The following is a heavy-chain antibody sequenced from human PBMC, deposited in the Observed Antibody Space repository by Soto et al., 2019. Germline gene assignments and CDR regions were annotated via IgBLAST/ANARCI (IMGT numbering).Heavy chain of an antibody. CDR3: ARRPWYGAVSYYNWFDP. V-gene: IGHV3-74*01. J-gene: IGHJ5*02. D-gene: IGHD3-10*01. Sequence: EVQLVESGGGLVQPGGSLRLSCAASGFTFSTYWMHWVRQAPGKGLVWVSRINSDGSSTTYADSVKGRFTISRDNAKNTLYLQMNRLRAEDTAVYYCARRPWYGAVSYYNWFDPWGQGTLVTVSS. CDR2: INSDGSST. CDR1: GFTFSTYW.